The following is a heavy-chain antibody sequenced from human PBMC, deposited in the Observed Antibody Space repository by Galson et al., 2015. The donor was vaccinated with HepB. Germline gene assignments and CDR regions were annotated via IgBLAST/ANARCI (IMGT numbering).Heavy chain of an antibody. V-gene: IGHV1-46*01. CDR3: ARGLYRSGWSFDY. Sequence: SVKVSCKASGSNFATYAIHWVRQAPGQGLEWMGLINLSNGATNYTQSFQGRVTMTTDTSTTTVYMDLSSLRPEDTAFYFCARGLYRSGWSFDYWGQGTLVTVSS. J-gene: IGHJ4*02. CDR1: GSNFATYA. CDR2: INLSNGAT. D-gene: IGHD6-19*01.